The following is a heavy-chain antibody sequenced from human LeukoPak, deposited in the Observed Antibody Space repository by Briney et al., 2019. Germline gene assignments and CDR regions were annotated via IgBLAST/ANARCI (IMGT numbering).Heavy chain of an antibody. Sequence: SQTLSLTCGISGASVSSNSAAWNWIRQSPSRGLEWLGRTYYRSKWYYDYASSVKGRITIQPDTSKNQFSLQLNSVTPEDTAVYYRTRDHSASWYPRNWFDSWGQGTLVIVSS. D-gene: IGHD6-13*01. CDR1: GASVSSNSAA. J-gene: IGHJ5*01. CDR3: TRDHSASWYPRNWFDS. V-gene: IGHV6-1*01. CDR2: TYYRSKWYY.